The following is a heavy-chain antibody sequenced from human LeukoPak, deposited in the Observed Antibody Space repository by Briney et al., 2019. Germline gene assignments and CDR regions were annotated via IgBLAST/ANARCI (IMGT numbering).Heavy chain of an antibody. Sequence: PSETLSPTCTVSGASVSSFYWNWIRQPPGKGLEWIGSMYYSGTTNYDPSFKSRVTISLDTSKNEFSLRLKSLTAADTAVYYCAGQVGARIRYYYTSGLDVWGQGTTVAVSS. CDR2: MYYSGTT. J-gene: IGHJ6*02. CDR3: AGQVGARIRYYYTSGLDV. CDR1: GASVSSFY. V-gene: IGHV4-59*02. D-gene: IGHD1-26*01.